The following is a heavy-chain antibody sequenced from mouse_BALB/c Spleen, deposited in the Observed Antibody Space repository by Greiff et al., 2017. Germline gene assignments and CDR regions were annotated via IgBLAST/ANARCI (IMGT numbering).Heavy chain of an antibody. V-gene: IGHV5-12-1*01. Sequence: EVQLVESGGGLVKPGGSLKLSCAASGFAFSSYDMSWVRQTPEKRLEWVAYISSGGGSTYYPDTVKGRFTISRDNAKNTLYLQMSSLKSEDTAMYYCARGGYYAMDYWGQGTSVTVSS. CDR3: ARGGYYAMDY. CDR2: ISSGGGST. CDR1: GFAFSSYD. J-gene: IGHJ4*01.